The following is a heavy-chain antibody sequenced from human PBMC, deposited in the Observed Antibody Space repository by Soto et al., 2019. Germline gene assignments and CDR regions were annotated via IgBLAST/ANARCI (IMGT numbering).Heavy chain of an antibody. CDR2: XYYRSXWYN. Sequence: LSLTCAMSGDSVSCYSSTWNWIRQSPXRGLEWLGRXYYRSXWYNDYAVSVXXRITITPXXSNKQLSLQLNSVTTDDKAVYYCVRLIGSSWLDSWGQGILVT. CDR3: VRLIGSSWLDS. CDR1: GDSVSCYSST. J-gene: IGHJ5*01. D-gene: IGHD6-13*01. V-gene: IGHV6-1*01.